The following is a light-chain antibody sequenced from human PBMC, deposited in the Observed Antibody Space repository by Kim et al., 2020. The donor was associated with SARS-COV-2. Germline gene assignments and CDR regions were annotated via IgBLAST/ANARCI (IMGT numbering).Light chain of an antibody. CDR2: AAS. V-gene: IGKV1-6*01. J-gene: IGKJ1*01. CDR1: QGIRDD. Sequence: AIQMTQSPSSLSASVGDRVTITCRASQGIRDDLGWYQQKPGKAPKLLIYAASTLQSGVPSRFTGSGSGTDFTLTISSLQPEDVATYYCLQDYSYPRTFGQGTKVDIK. CDR3: LQDYSYPRT.